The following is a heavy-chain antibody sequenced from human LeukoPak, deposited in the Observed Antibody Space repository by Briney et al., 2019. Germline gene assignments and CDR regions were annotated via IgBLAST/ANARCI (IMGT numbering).Heavy chain of an antibody. CDR1: GFTFSSYS. CDR3: AKDGHHTNYYYMDV. CDR2: ISSSSSYI. V-gene: IGHV3-21*01. Sequence: PGGSLRLSCAASGFTFSSYSMHWVRQAPGKGLEWVSSISSSSSYIYYADSVKGRFAISRDNSKNTLYLQMNSLRAEDTAVYYCAKDGHHTNYYYMDVWGKGTTVTVSS. D-gene: IGHD1-26*01. J-gene: IGHJ6*03.